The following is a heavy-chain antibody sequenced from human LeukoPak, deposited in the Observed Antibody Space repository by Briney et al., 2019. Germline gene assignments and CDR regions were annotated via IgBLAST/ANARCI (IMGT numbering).Heavy chain of an antibody. V-gene: IGHV4-34*01. D-gene: IGHD6-13*01. J-gene: IGHJ4*02. CDR2: IYYSGST. CDR1: SESFSGYY. Sequence: SETLSLTCAVYSESFSGYYWGWIRQPPGKGLEWIGSIYYSGSTYYNPSLKSRVTISVDTSKNQFSLKLSSVTAADTAVYYCARGNIAAAGPSFDYWGQGTLVTVSS. CDR3: ARGNIAAAGPSFDY.